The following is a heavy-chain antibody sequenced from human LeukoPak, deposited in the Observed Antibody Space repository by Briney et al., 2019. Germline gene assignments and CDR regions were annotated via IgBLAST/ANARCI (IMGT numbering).Heavy chain of an antibody. D-gene: IGHD6-19*01. CDR2: IWDDGSNK. CDR3: AKSIKAIAVAGLDY. J-gene: IGHJ4*02. Sequence: VGSLRLSCAASGFTFSSYAMSWVRQAPGKGLEWVAVIWDDGSNKYYADSVKGRFSISRDNSKNTLYLQMNSLRAEDTAVYYCAKSIKAIAVAGLDYWGQGTLVTVSS. CDR1: GFTFSSYA. V-gene: IGHV3-33*06.